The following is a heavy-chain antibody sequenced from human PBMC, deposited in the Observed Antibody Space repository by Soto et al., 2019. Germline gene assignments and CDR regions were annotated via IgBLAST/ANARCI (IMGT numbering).Heavy chain of an antibody. CDR1: GYTFTSYD. D-gene: IGHD3-22*01. V-gene: IGHV1-8*01. CDR2: MNPNSGNT. J-gene: IGHJ1*01. CDR3: ARGDYDSSGYYYDTPAEYFQH. Sequence: ASVKVSCKASGYTFTSYDINWVRQATGQGLEWMGWMNPNSGNTDYAQKLQGRVTMTTDTSTSTAYMELRSLRSDDTAVYYCARGDYDSSGYYYDTPAEYFQHWGQGTLVTVSS.